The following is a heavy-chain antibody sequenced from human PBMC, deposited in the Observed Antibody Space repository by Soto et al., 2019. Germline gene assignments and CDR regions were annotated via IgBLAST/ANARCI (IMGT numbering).Heavy chain of an antibody. CDR3: AHWITKPNLYYFDY. Sequence: SGPTLVNPTQTLTLTCTFSGFSLSTSGVGVGWIRQPPGKALEWLALICWDDDKRYSPSLKSRLTITKDTSKNQVVLTMTNMDPVDTATYYCAHWITKPNLYYFDYWGQGTLVTVSS. CDR1: GFSLSTSGVG. CDR2: ICWDDDK. V-gene: IGHV2-5*02. J-gene: IGHJ4*02. D-gene: IGHD1-20*01.